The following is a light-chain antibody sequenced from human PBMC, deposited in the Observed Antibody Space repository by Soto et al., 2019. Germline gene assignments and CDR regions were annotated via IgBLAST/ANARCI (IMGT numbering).Light chain of an antibody. CDR1: SSDIGGYNY. CDR2: EVS. Sequence: ALTQPASVSGSPGQSLTISCTGTSSDIGGYNYVSWYQQHPGKAPKLMIYEVSNRPSGVSNRFSGSKSGNTASLTISGLQAEDEADYYCTSYTSSSTNYVFGTGTKLTVL. CDR3: TSYTSSSTNYV. V-gene: IGLV2-14*01. J-gene: IGLJ1*01.